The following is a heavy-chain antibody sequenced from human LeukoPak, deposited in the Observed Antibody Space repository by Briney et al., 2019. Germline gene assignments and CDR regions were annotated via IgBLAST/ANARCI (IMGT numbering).Heavy chain of an antibody. CDR2: ISSSASTI. Sequence: GRSLRLSCAASGFTCSSYEMNWVRQAPGNGLEWVSYISSSASTIYYADSVKGRFTISRDNAKNSLYLQMNSLRAEHTAVYYCARDQLERPFRDYGMDVWGQGPTVTVSS. D-gene: IGHD1-1*01. J-gene: IGHJ6*02. CDR1: GFTCSSYE. CDR3: ARDQLERPFRDYGMDV. V-gene: IGHV3-48*03.